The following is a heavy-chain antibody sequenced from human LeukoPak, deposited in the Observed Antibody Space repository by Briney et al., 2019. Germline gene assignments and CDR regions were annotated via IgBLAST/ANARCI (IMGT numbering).Heavy chain of an antibody. V-gene: IGHV1-2*02. CDR1: GYTFTGYY. CDR2: INPNSGGT. Sequence: ASVKVSCKASGYTFTGYYMHWVRQAPGQGLEWMGWINPNSGGTNYAQNFQGRVTMTRDTSISTAYMELSRLRSDDTAVYYCARDSATVTTSGAFDIWGQGTMVTVSS. D-gene: IGHD4-17*01. CDR3: ARDSATVTTSGAFDI. J-gene: IGHJ3*02.